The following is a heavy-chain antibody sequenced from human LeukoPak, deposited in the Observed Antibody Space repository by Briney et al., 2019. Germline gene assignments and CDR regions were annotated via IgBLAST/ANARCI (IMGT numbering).Heavy chain of an antibody. Sequence: GGSLRLPCEAPRVTFSASWMHWVRQAPGKGLVWVARIKGDGITTNYADPAKGRFTVSRDNAKNTVYLQMNSLRAEDTAVYYCKNDLHEIAADYWGQGTLVTVAS. J-gene: IGHJ4*02. CDR2: IKGDGITT. V-gene: IGHV3-74*01. D-gene: IGHD2-21*01. CDR1: RVTFSASW. CDR3: KNDLHEIAADY.